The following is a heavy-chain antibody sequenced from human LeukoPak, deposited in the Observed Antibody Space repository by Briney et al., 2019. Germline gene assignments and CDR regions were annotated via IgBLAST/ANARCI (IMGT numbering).Heavy chain of an antibody. D-gene: IGHD3-3*01. J-gene: IGHJ1*01. CDR1: GFTFGDYA. CDR2: IRSKAYGGTT. V-gene: IGHV3-49*03. CDR3: TSGDTIFGVVTQH. Sequence: PGGSLRLSCTASGFTFGDYAMSWFRQAPGKGLEWVGFIRSKAYGGTTEYAASVKGRFTISRDDSKSIAYLQVNSLKTEDTAVYYCTSGDTIFGVVTQHWGQGTLVTVSS.